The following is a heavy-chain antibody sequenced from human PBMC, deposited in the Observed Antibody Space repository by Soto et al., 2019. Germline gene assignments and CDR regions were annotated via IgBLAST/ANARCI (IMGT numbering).Heavy chain of an antibody. V-gene: IGHV1-18*01. D-gene: IGHD2-2*02. J-gene: IGHJ4*02. CDR2: ISAYNGNT. Sequence: GASVKVSCKASGYTFTSYGISWVRQAPGRGLEWMGWISAYNGNTNYAQKLQGRVTMTTDTSTSTAYMELRSLRSDDTAVYYCARDRYCSSTSCYTPLDYWGQGTLVTVSS. CDR1: GYTFTSYG. CDR3: ARDRYCSSTSCYTPLDY.